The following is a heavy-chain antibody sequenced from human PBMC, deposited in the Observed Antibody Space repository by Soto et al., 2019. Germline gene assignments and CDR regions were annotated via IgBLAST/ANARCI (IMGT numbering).Heavy chain of an antibody. CDR3: AARLDSSGWYVGAYDY. CDR2: IYHSGST. J-gene: IGHJ4*02. V-gene: IGHV4-59*01. Sequence: PSETLSLTCTVSCGSISRYYWSWIRQPPGKGLEWIGYIYHSGSTNCNPSLKSRVTISVDTSKNQFSLNLSSVTAADTAVYYCAARLDSSGWYVGAYDYWGQGTLVTVSS. D-gene: IGHD6-19*01. CDR1: CGSISRYY.